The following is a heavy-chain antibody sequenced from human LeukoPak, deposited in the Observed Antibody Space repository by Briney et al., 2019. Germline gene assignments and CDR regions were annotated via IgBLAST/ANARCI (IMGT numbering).Heavy chain of an antibody. D-gene: IGHD2-21*01. CDR3: ITPLPYSAQ. CDR1: GFTFSNAY. CDR2: IKPKTDGETT. J-gene: IGHJ4*02. V-gene: IGHV3-15*07. Sequence: GGSLRPSCAASGFTFSNAYMNWVRQAPGKGLEWVGRIKPKTDGETTEYAAPVKGRFSISRDDSKNMLYLQMNSLKTEDTAVYYCITPLPYSAQGGQGTLVTVSS.